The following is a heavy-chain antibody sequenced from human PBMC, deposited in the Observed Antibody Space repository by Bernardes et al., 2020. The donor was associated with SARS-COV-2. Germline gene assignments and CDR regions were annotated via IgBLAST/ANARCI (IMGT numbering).Heavy chain of an antibody. J-gene: IGHJ4*02. CDR3: ARGVPGF. D-gene: IGHD6-25*01. Sequence: SETLSLTCAVYGGSFRGYNWSWIRQSPGKGLEWIGQINHSGSTNYNPSLKSRVTISVDTSKNQFSLKLSSVTAADTAVYYCARGVPGFWGQGSLVTVSS. V-gene: IGHV4-34*01. CDR1: GGSFRGYN. CDR2: INHSGST.